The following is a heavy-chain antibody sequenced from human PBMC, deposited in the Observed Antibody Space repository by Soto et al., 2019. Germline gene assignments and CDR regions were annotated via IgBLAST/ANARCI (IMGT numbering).Heavy chain of an antibody. Sequence: QVQLVQSGTEVKKPGASVRVSCKPSGYTLRNYAIHCVRHAAGQILEWLAWFDPGSGRATYSQNVQGRIRVTRDNSATTFVLDLTGVPSEVTAVYFWTRDLNGGSPFDYWGQGVLVIVSS. J-gene: IGHJ4*02. V-gene: IGHV1-3*01. CDR2: FDPGSGRA. CDR3: TRDLNGGSPFDY. CDR1: GYTLRNYA. D-gene: IGHD2-15*01.